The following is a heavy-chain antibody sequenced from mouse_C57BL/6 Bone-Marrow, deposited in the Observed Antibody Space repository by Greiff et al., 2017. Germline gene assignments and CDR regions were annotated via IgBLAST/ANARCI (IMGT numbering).Heavy chain of an antibody. D-gene: IGHD4-1*01. V-gene: IGHV5-4*01. CDR1: GFTFSSYA. Sequence: DVQLVESGGGLVKPGGSLKLSCAASGFTFSSYAMSWVRQTPEKRLEWVATISDGGSYTYYPDNVKGRFTISRDNAKNNLYLQMSHLKSEDTAMYYCARANSNQAWFAYWGQGTLVTVSA. CDR2: ISDGGSYT. J-gene: IGHJ3*01. CDR3: ARANSNQAWFAY.